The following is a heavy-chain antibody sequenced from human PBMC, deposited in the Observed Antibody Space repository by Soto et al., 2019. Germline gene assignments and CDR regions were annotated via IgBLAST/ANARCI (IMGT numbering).Heavy chain of an antibody. CDR2: IKTDGYAA. Sequence: ESGGVLVQPGGPLGLSGVASEFPSDGHWIHWVRQAPGEGRVWVSRIKTDGYAAAYADSVKGRFTISRDNTKNTVYLQMNSLRAEDTAVYFCVRESGVAADCWGQGTLVTVSS. V-gene: IGHV3-74*01. CDR1: EFPSDGHW. J-gene: IGHJ4*02. CDR3: VRESGVAADC. D-gene: IGHD6-19*01.